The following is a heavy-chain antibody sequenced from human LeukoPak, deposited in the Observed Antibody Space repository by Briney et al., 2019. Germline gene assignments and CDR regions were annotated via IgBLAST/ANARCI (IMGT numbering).Heavy chain of an antibody. CDR3: AKARKQWLTSFDY. J-gene: IGHJ4*02. CDR1: GXTFSSYA. CDR2: ISGSGGST. D-gene: IGHD3-22*01. Sequence: TGGSLRLSCAASGXTFSSYAMSWVRQAPGKGLEWVSAISGSGGSTYYADSVKGRFTISRDNSKNTLYLQMNSLRAEDTAVYYCAKARKQWLTSFDYWGQGTLSPSPQ. V-gene: IGHV3-23*01.